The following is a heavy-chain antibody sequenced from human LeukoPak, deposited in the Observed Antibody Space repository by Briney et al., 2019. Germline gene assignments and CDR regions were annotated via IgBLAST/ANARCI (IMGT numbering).Heavy chain of an antibody. Sequence: SVKVSCKASGGSFRQYAISWVRQAAGQELEWMGGITPMFGTANYAQKFQGRVTITADESTRTAYMELRSLKSEDTAVYYCARDAAIHDSHAYYYLWWGQGTLVTVSS. CDR2: ITPMFGTA. V-gene: IGHV1-69*13. J-gene: IGHJ4*02. CDR1: GGSFRQYA. D-gene: IGHD3-22*01. CDR3: ARDAAIHDSHAYYYLW.